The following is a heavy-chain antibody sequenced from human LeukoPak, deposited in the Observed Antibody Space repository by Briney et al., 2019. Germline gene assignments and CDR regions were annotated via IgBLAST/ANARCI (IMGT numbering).Heavy chain of an antibody. V-gene: IGHV3-15*01. CDR2: TKSKADGATT. CDR3: TTSEY. CDR1: GFTFSNAW. J-gene: IGHJ4*02. Sequence: GGSLRLSCAASGFTFSNAWMSWVRQAPGKGLEWVGRTKSKADGATTDYAAPVKGRFTISTDGSQNTLYLQMNSLKTEDTAVYYCTTSEYWGQGTLVTVSS.